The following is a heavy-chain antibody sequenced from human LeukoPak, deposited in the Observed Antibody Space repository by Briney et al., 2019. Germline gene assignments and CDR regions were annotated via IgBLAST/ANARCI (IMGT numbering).Heavy chain of an antibody. D-gene: IGHD1-26*01. V-gene: IGHV3-49*04. CDR3: IKSRGGSYSGIDY. CDR1: GLTFGDYA. Sequence: ETGGPLKLSCTASGLTFGDYAMSWVRQAPGKGREGVGFIRSKGYGRTTEYAASVKGRFTISRDDSKSIAYLQMNSLKTEDTAVYYCIKSRGGSYSGIDYWGQGTLVTVSP. CDR2: IRSKGYGRTT. J-gene: IGHJ4*02.